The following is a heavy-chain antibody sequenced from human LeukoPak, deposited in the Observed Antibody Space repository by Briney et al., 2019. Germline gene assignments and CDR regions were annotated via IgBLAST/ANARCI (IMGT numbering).Heavy chain of an antibody. CDR2: ISYDGSND. D-gene: IGHD2-2*01. Sequence: GGSLRLSCAASGFTLSSYGMHWVRQAPGKGLEWVALISYDGSNDYYADSVKGRFTISRDNSKNTLYLQMNSLRTEDTAVYYCAKDLTRGEIGIVVRGPVDWGQGTLVTVSS. CDR1: GFTLSSYG. V-gene: IGHV3-30*18. J-gene: IGHJ4*02. CDR3: AKDLTRGEIGIVVRGPVD.